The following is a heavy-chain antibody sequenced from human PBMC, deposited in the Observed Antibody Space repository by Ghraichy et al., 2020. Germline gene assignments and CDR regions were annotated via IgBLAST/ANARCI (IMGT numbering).Heavy chain of an antibody. CDR2: ISAYNGNT. D-gene: IGHD6-13*01. CDR3: ARDRGSSWQYYYYYYGMDV. V-gene: IGHV1-18*01. Sequence: ASVKVSCKASGYTFTSYGISWVRQAPGQGLEWMGWISAYNGNTNYAQKLQGRVTMTTDTSTSTAYMELRSLRSDDTAVYYCARDRGSSWQYYYYYYGMDVWGQGTTVTVSS. J-gene: IGHJ6*02. CDR1: GYTFTSYG.